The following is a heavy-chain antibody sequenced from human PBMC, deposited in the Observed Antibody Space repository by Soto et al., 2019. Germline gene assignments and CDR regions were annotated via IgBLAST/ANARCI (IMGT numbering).Heavy chain of an antibody. CDR2: ISNTGANI. CDR3: VRERQFVRDFYYGMDV. V-gene: IGHV3-21*01. J-gene: IGHJ6*02. CDR1: GFTFNTYS. Sequence: EVHLVDSGGGLVKPGGSLRLSCAASGFTFNTYSMTWVRQAPGQGLEWVSSISNTGANIYYADSVRGRFTISRDNAKNSLYLQMNSLTAEDTAVYYCVRERQFVRDFYYGMDVWGRGTTVTVSS. D-gene: IGHD6-6*01.